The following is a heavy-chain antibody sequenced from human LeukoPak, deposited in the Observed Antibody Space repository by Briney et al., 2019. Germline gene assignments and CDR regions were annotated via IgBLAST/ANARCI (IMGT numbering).Heavy chain of an antibody. Sequence: GGSLRLSCAASGFTFSDYWMTWVRQAPGKGLEWVANIKVDGSEKYYVDSVKGRFTISRDNAKNSLYLQMTSLRAEDTAVYYCARDPNWYPLDYWGQGTLVTVSS. CDR1: GFTFSDYW. CDR3: ARDPNWYPLDY. V-gene: IGHV3-7*03. D-gene: IGHD6-13*01. CDR2: IKVDGSEK. J-gene: IGHJ4*02.